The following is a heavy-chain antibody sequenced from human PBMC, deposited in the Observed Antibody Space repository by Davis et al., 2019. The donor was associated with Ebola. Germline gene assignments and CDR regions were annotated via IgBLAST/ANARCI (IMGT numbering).Heavy chain of an antibody. J-gene: IGHJ4*02. D-gene: IGHD5-18*01. Sequence: GESLKISCAASGFTFSGSAMHWVRQASGKGLEWVGRIRSKANSYATAYAASVKGRFTISRDDSKNTAYLQMNSLKTEDTAVYYCTTTAARYSYGPWGQGTLVTVSS. CDR1: GFTFSGSA. CDR2: IRSKANSYAT. CDR3: TTTAARYSYGP. V-gene: IGHV3-73*01.